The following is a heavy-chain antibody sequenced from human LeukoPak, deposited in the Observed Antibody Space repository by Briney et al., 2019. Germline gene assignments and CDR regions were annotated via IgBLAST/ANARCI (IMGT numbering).Heavy chain of an antibody. CDR2: ISSSGSTI. J-gene: IGHJ4*02. CDR3: ARAARIFPLDY. Sequence: GGSLRLSCAASGFTFSSYEMNWVRQAPGKGLEWVSYISSSGSTIYYADSVKGRFTISRDNAKNSLYLQMNSLRAEDTAVYYCARAARIFPLDYWGLGTLVTASS. CDR1: GFTFSSYE. V-gene: IGHV3-48*03. D-gene: IGHD2-21*01.